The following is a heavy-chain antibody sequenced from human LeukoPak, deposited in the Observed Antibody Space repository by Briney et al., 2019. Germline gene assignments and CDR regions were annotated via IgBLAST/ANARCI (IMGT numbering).Heavy chain of an antibody. V-gene: IGHV4-59*01. CDR1: GGSTSSYY. CDR2: IYYSGST. CDR3: ARETTIRRDAFDI. D-gene: IGHD1-1*01. J-gene: IGHJ3*02. Sequence: SETLSLTCTVSGGSTSSYYWSWLRQPPGKGLEWIGYIYYSGSTNYNPSLKSRVTISVDTSKSQFSLKLSSVTAADTAVYYCARETTIRRDAFDIWGQGTMVTVSS.